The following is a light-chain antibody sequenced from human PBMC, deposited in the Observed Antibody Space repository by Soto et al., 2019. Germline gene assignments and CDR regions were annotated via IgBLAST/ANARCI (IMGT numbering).Light chain of an antibody. CDR2: GAF. CDR3: QQYNNWWT. Sequence: EIVMTQSPATLSVSPGERATLSCRASQSVGSNLAWYQPQHGQAPRLLIYGAFTRATGIPARFSGSGSGTDFTRTISSLQSEDFSVYYCQQYNNWWTFGQGTKEEIK. CDR1: QSVGSN. V-gene: IGKV3-15*01. J-gene: IGKJ1*01.